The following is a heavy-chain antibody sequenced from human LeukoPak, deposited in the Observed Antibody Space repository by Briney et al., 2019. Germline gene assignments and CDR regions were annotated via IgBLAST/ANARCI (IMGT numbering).Heavy chain of an antibody. J-gene: IGHJ4*02. Sequence: PSETLSLTCTVSGGSISSGGYYWSWIRQHPGKGLEWIGYIYYSGSTYYNPSLKSRVTISVDTSKNQFSLRLSSVTAADTAVYYCARYYDSGGYYHFDYWGQGTLVTVSS. V-gene: IGHV4-31*03. CDR3: ARYYDSGGYYHFDY. CDR1: GGSISSGGYY. D-gene: IGHD3-22*01. CDR2: IYYSGST.